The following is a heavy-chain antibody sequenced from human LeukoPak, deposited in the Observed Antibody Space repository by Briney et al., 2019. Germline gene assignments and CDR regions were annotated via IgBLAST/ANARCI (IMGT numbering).Heavy chain of an antibody. CDR1: GGTFISYA. V-gene: IGHV1-69*13. CDR2: IIPIFGTA. Sequence: GASVKVSCKDSGGTFISYAISWVRQAPGQGLEWMGGIIPIFGTATYAQKFQGRVTITADESTSAAYMELSSLRSEDTAVYYCARSGFYGDYFDYWGQGTLVTVSS. J-gene: IGHJ4*02. CDR3: ARSGFYGDYFDY. D-gene: IGHD3-3*01.